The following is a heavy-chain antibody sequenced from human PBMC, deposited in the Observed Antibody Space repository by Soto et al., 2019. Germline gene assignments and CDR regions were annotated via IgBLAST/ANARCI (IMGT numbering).Heavy chain of an antibody. CDR1: GGSISSSSYY. J-gene: IGHJ6*03. D-gene: IGHD2-2*01. CDR2: IYYSGST. CDR3: ARQMEDIVVVPAADLGRYYYMDV. V-gene: IGHV4-39*01. Sequence: SETLSLTCTVSGGSISSSSYYWGWIRQPPGKGLEWIGSIYYSGSTYYNPSLKSRVTISVDTSKNQFSLKLSSVTAADTAVYYCARQMEDIVVVPAADLGRYYYMDVWGKGTTVT.